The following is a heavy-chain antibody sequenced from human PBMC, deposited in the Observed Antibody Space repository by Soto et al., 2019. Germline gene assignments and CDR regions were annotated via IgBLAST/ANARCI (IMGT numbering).Heavy chain of an antibody. CDR1: GFTFSSYA. J-gene: IGHJ4*02. D-gene: IGHD6-13*01. Sequence: GGSLRLSCAASGFTFSSYAMSWVRQAPGKGLEWVSAISGSGGSTYYADSVKGRFTISRDNSKNTLYLQMKSLRAEDTAVYHCAKHSSWYDGVDYWGKGTLVTVSS. CDR3: AKHSSWYDGVDY. CDR2: ISGSGGST. V-gene: IGHV3-23*01.